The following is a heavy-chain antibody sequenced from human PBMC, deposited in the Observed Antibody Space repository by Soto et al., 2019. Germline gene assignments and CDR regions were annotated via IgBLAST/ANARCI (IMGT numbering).Heavy chain of an antibody. V-gene: IGHV1-46*03. CDR2: INPSGGST. Sequence: QVQLVQSGAEVKKPGASVKVSCKASGYTFTSYYMHWVRQAPGQGLEWMGIINPSGGSTSYAQKFQGRVTMTRDTSTSTVYMELSSLRSEDTAVYYCAWSDCSSTSCYGGLDYWGQGTLVTVSS. D-gene: IGHD2-2*01. CDR1: GYTFTSYY. CDR3: AWSDCSSTSCYGGLDY. J-gene: IGHJ4*02.